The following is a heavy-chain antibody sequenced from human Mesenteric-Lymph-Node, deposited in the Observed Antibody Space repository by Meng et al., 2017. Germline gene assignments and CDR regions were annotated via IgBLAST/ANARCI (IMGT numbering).Heavy chain of an antibody. CDR3: ARDRCRDYDFCEHFDH. CDR2: ISYDGTNK. Sequence: GESLKISCAASGFTFSTYTMHWVRQAPGKGLEWVAVISYDGTNKFYADSVKGRFTISRDDSKNTVYLQMNSLRPEDTAVYFCARDRCRDYDFCEHFDHWGQGKLVTVAS. J-gene: IGHJ4*02. V-gene: IGHV3-30*04. D-gene: IGHD3-3*01. CDR1: GFTFSTYT.